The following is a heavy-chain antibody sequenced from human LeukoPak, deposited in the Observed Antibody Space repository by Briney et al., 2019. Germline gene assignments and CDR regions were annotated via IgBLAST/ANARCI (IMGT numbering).Heavy chain of an antibody. V-gene: IGHV1-2*06. CDR2: INPNSGGT. Sequence: ASVKVSCKASGYTFTGYYMHWVRQAPGQGLEWMGRINPNSGGTNYAQKFQGRVTMTRDTSISTAYMELSRLRSDDTAVYYCARDLEGYSYGYYGMDVWGQGTTVTVSS. CDR3: ARDLEGYSYGYYGMDV. CDR1: GYTFTGYY. J-gene: IGHJ6*02. D-gene: IGHD5-18*01.